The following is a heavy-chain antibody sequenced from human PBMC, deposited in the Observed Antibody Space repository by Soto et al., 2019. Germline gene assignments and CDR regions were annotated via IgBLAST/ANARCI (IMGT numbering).Heavy chain of an antibody. CDR3: ARDGVYCSSTSCYSEGYYYMDV. Sequence: GGSLRLSCAASGFPFSSYGMHWVRQAPGKGLEWVAVIWYDGSNKYYADSVKGRFTISRDNSKNTLYLQMNSLRAEDTAVYYCARDGVYCSSTSCYSEGYYYMDVWGKGTTVTVSS. J-gene: IGHJ6*03. CDR1: GFPFSSYG. V-gene: IGHV3-33*01. CDR2: IWYDGSNK. D-gene: IGHD2-2*01.